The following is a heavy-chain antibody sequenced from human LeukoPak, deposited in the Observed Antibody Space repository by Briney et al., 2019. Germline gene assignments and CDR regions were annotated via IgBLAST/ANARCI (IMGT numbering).Heavy chain of an antibody. CDR3: ARERGYCSGTSCYFWFDP. Sequence: GGSLRLSCADSGFTFSTYWMTWVRRAPGKGLEWVANIKQDGSEKYYVDSVKGRFTISRDNSKNSLYLQMNSLRAEDTAVYYCARERGYCSGTSCYFWFDPWGQGTLVTVSS. J-gene: IGHJ5*02. CDR2: IKQDGSEK. D-gene: IGHD2-2*01. CDR1: GFTFSTYW. V-gene: IGHV3-7*05.